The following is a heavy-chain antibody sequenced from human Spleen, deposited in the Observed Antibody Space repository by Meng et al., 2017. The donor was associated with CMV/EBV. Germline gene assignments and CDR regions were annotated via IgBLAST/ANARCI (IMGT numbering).Heavy chain of an antibody. D-gene: IGHD2-21*01. Sequence: GESLKISCAACRFTLRTYDMHWVRQATGKGLRWVSRFGSAGDTPSPGSVKGQSTISREKAKKSLCLQMHCLIAGDTAVYYCARDLAPAVIARWFDPWGQGTLVTVSS. CDR1: RFTLRTYD. V-gene: IGHV3-13*03. CDR3: ARDLAPAVIARWFDP. J-gene: IGHJ5*02. CDR2: FGSAGDT.